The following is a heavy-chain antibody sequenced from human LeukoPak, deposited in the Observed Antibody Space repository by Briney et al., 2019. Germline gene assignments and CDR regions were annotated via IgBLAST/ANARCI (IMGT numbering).Heavy chain of an antibody. D-gene: IGHD3-22*01. CDR3: AKEESYYDSSGYSRY. J-gene: IGHJ4*02. CDR2: VSGADGTT. Sequence: GGSLRLSCAASGFTFSAYGMSWVRQSPRKGLEWVSGVSGADGTTYYADSVKGRFTISRDNSKNTLYLQMNSLRAEDTAVYYCAKEESYYDSSGYSRYWGQGTLVTVSS. V-gene: IGHV3-23*01. CDR1: GFTFSAYG.